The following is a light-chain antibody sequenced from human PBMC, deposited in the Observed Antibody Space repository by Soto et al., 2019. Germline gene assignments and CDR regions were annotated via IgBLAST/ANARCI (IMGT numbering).Light chain of an antibody. CDR3: HQYDDGPYT. CDR2: GAS. J-gene: IGKJ2*01. Sequence: EIVMTQSPATLSLSPGERATLSCRASQSVSSNVAWYQQIPGQTPRLLIYGASTRATGIPVRFSGSESGTEFTLTISSLQSEDFAVYYCHQYDDGPYTFGQGTKVEI. V-gene: IGKV3-15*01. CDR1: QSVSSN.